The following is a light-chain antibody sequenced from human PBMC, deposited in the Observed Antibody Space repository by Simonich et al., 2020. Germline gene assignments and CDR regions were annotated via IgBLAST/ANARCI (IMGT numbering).Light chain of an antibody. Sequence: DFQMPQYPTAMSASVGDRVTITCGAIQGISNYLAWFQQKPGKVPKRLVYASTSLQSGVPTRFSGSGSGTEFTLTISSLQPEDFATYYCLQHNSYPYTFGHGTKLEIK. CDR1: QGISNY. V-gene: IGKV1-17*03. CDR2: AST. J-gene: IGKJ2*01. CDR3: LQHNSYPYT.